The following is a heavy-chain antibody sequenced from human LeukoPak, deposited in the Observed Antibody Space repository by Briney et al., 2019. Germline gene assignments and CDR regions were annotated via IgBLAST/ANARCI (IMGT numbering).Heavy chain of an antibody. D-gene: IGHD6-13*01. CDR1: GYTFTSYY. J-gene: IGHJ4*02. V-gene: IGHV1-46*01. CDR3: ARGSSSSWYSVTQNPDY. CDR2: INPSGGST. Sequence: ASVKVSCKASGYTFTSYYMHWVRQAPGQGLEWMGIINPSGGSTSYAQKFQGRVTMTRDTSISTAYMELSRLRSDDTAVYYCARGSSSSWYSVTQNPDYWGQGTLVTVSS.